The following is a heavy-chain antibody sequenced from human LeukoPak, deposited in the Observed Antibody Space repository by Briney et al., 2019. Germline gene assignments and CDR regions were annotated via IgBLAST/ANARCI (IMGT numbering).Heavy chain of an antibody. D-gene: IGHD3-3*01. CDR3: ARAFWSGYSDI. CDR1: GGSFSGYY. J-gene: IGHJ3*02. Sequence: SETLSLTCAVYGGSFSGYYWSWIRQPPGKGLEWIGEINHSGSTNYNPSLKSRVTISVDTSKNQFSLKLSSVTAADTAVYYCARAFWSGYSDIWGQGTMVTVSS. CDR2: INHSGST. V-gene: IGHV4-34*01.